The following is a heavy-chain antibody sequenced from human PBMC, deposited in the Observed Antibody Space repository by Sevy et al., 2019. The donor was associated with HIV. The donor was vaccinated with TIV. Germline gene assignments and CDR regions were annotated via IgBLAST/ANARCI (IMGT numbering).Heavy chain of an antibody. CDR1: GFTFSSYN. V-gene: IGHV3-48*01. CDR2: INSGSTII. J-gene: IGHJ6*02. D-gene: IGHD2-15*01. CDR3: ARDGGYSDYGMDL. Sequence: GGSLRLSCVASGFTFSSYNFNWVRQAPGKGLELISFINSGSTIISHADSVKGRFTITRDSAKKSVYLQMNSLRVEDTAGDYCARDGGYSDYGMDLWGQGTTVTVSS.